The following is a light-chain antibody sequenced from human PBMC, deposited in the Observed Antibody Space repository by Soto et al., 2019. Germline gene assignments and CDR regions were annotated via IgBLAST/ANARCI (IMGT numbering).Light chain of an antibody. CDR3: QQYNSYLTWT. CDR2: KAS. V-gene: IGKV1-5*03. J-gene: IGKJ1*01. Sequence: DIQMTQSPSTLSASVGDRVTITCRASQSISSWLAWYQQKPGKAPKLLIYKASSLECGVPSRFSGSGSGTEFTLTISSLQPDDFATYYCQQYNSYLTWTFGQGTKVEIK. CDR1: QSISSW.